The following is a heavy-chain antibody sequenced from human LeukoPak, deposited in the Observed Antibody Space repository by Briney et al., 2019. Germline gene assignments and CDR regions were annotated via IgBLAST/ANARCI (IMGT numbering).Heavy chain of an antibody. CDR1: GLTFDNYA. CDR2: ITGSGDST. V-gene: IGHV3-23*01. D-gene: IGHD2-15*01. CDR3: AKHLGSVCAGGTCYYLDY. Sequence: PGGSLRLSCAASGLTFDNYAMSWVRQAPGKGLEWVSTITGSGDSTYYADSVEGRFTISRDSSKNTLYLQMSSLRAEDTAVYYCAKHLGSVCAGGTCYYLDYWGQGTLVTVSS. J-gene: IGHJ4*02.